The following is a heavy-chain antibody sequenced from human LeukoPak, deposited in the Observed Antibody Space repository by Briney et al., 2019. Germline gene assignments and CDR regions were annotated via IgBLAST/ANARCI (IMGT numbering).Heavy chain of an antibody. CDR1: GGSFSGYY. V-gene: IGHV4-34*01. Sequence: SSETLSLTCAVHGGSFSGYYWSWIRQPPGKGLEWIGEINHSRSTNYNPSLKSRVTISVDTSKNQFSLKLSSVTAADTAVYYCARGSGRMEGMDVWGQGTTVTVSS. D-gene: IGHD1-1*01. CDR2: INHSRST. J-gene: IGHJ6*02. CDR3: ARGSGRMEGMDV.